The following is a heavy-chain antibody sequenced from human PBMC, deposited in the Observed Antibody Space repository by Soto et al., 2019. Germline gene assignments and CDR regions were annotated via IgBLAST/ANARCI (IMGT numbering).Heavy chain of an antibody. CDR1: GYTFTGYY. D-gene: IGHD6-13*01. CDR2: INPDSGGT. V-gene: IGHV1-2*02. CDR3: ARDRGIAAAGEFDY. Sequence: ASVKVSCKASGYTFTGYYMHWVRQVPGQGLAWMGWINPDSGGTNYAQKFQGRVTMTRDTSISTAYMELSRLRSDDTAVYYCARDRGIAAAGEFDYWGQGTLVTVSS. J-gene: IGHJ4*02.